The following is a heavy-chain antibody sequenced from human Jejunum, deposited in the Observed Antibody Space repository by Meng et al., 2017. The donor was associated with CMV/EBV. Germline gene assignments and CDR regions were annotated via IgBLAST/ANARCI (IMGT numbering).Heavy chain of an antibody. CDR2: ITHGGAT. CDR1: GGSFSGYY. CDR3: ATGGVDTSHCCMDV. V-gene: IGHV4-34*01. J-gene: IGHJ6*02. D-gene: IGHD5-18*01. Sequence: VHGGSFSGYYWSWLRQAPGKGLEWIGEITHGGATNYNPSLKSRLAMSVDTSANQFFLRLISVTAADTAVYYCATGGVDTSHCCMDVWGQGTTVTVSS.